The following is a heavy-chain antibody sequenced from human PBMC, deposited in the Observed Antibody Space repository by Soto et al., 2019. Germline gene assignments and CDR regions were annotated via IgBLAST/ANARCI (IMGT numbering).Heavy chain of an antibody. J-gene: IGHJ5*02. CDR1: GGSFSDTY. V-gene: IGHV4-34*01. CDR3: ARGVRLFRGSVHP. CDR2: INHNTNT. D-gene: IGHD6-19*01. Sequence: QVHLQQWGAGLLKPSETLSLTCAVYGGSFSDTYWNWFRQPPGKGLEWIGEINHNTNTIYNPSLTSRVTISVDKSKTHFALRLAPVSAADPAVYSCARGVRLFRGSVHPWGQGTLVTVSS.